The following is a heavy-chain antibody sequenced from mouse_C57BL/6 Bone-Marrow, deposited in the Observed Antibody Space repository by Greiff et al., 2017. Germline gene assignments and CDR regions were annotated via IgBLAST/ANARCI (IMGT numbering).Heavy chain of an antibody. CDR1: GYSITSGYY. J-gene: IGHJ3*01. Sequence: EVKLQESGPGLVKPSPSLSLTCSVTGYSITSGYYWNWIRQFPGNKLEWMGYISYDGSNNYNPSLKNRISITRDTSKNQFFLKLNSVTTEDTATYYCARAYYSILWLAYWGQGTLVTVSA. CDR3: ARAYYSILWLAY. CDR2: ISYDGSN. D-gene: IGHD2-5*01. V-gene: IGHV3-6*01.